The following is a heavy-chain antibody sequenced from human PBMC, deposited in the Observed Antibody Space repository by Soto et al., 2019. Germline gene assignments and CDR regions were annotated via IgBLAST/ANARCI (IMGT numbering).Heavy chain of an antibody. V-gene: IGHV1-69*13. Sequence: EASVKVSCKASGGTFSSYAISWVRQAPGQGLEWMGGIIPIFGTANYAQKFQGRVTITADESTSTAYMELSSLRSEDTAVYYCARTYTHHLYSSGYYTHTPHFDYWGQGTLVTVSS. CDR3: ARTYTHHLYSSGYYTHTPHFDY. CDR1: GGTFSSYA. J-gene: IGHJ4*02. D-gene: IGHD3-22*01. CDR2: IIPIFGTA.